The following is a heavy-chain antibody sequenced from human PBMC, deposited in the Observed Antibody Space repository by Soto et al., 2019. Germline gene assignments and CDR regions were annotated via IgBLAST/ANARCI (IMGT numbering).Heavy chain of an antibody. D-gene: IGHD2-2*01. V-gene: IGHV1-69*08. J-gene: IGHJ6*02. CDR1: GGTFSSYT. CDR3: ARDSGGGYCSSTRCYSFHYYYGMDV. CDR2: IIPILGIA. Sequence: QVQLVQSGAEVKKPGSSVKVSCKASGGTFSSYTISWVRQAPGQGLEWMGRIIPILGIANYAQKFQGRVTITADKSTSTAYMELSSRRSEDTAVYYCARDSGGGYCSSTRCYSFHYYYGMDVWGQGTTVTVSS.